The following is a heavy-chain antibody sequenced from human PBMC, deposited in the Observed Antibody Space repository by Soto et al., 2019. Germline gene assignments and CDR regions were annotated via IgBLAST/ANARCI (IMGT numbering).Heavy chain of an antibody. CDR3: AAGVTTFDY. Sequence: GASVKVSCKVSGNTLTGLPLHWVRQAPGKGLEWMGSFDPEEGERIFAQRFQGRVTMSEDTSPDTAYMEVSSLKSEDTAVYYCAAGVTTFDYWGQGTLVTVSS. D-gene: IGHD4-17*01. J-gene: IGHJ4*02. CDR1: GNTLTGLP. V-gene: IGHV1-24*01. CDR2: FDPEEGER.